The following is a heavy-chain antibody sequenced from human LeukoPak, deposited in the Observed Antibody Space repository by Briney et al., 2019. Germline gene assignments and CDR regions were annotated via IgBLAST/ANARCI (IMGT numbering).Heavy chain of an antibody. J-gene: IGHJ4*02. CDR2: INHSGGT. Sequence: PSETLSLTCAVYGGSFSGYYWSWIRQPPGKGLEWIGEINHSGGTNYNPSLKSRVTISVDTSKNQFSLKLSSVTAADTAVYYCARITMVRGVIIRRYFDYWGQGTLVTVSS. D-gene: IGHD3-10*01. V-gene: IGHV4-34*01. CDR3: ARITMVRGVIIRRYFDY. CDR1: GGSFSGYY.